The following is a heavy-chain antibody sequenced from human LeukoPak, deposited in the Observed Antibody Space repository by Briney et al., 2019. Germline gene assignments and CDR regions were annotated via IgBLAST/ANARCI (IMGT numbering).Heavy chain of an antibody. CDR2: IGPTGES. J-gene: IGHJ4*02. CDR3: ARARGSYYAVLLDY. V-gene: IGHV3-13*01. CDR1: GFTFINYD. D-gene: IGHD1-26*01. Sequence: GGSLRLSCVASGFTFINYDMHWVRQATGKGLEWVSSIGPTGESYYPGSVKGRLTISRENARNSLHLQMNSLKVEDTAVYYCARARGSYYAVLLDYWGQGTLVTVSS.